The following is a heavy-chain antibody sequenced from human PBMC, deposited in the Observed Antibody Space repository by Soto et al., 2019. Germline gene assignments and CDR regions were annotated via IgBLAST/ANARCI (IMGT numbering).Heavy chain of an antibody. CDR3: AKGRWVDIDMVGDY. V-gene: IGHV3-30*18. Sequence: QVQLVESGGGVVQPGRSLRLSCAASGFTFSDYGMHWVRQPPGKGLAWVAVVSYDGSNQYYADSVKGRFTISRDNSKNTLFLQMNSLRAEDTAVYYCAKGRWVDIDMVGDYWGQGTQVTVSS. J-gene: IGHJ4*02. D-gene: IGHD5-18*01. CDR1: GFTFSDYG. CDR2: VSYDGSNQ.